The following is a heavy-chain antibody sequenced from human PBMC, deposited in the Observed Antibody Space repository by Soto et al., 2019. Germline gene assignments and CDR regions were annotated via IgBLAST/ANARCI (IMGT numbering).Heavy chain of an antibody. Sequence: GGSLRLSCAASGFTFSSYSMNWVRQAPGKGLEWVSSISSSSSYIYYADSVKGRFTISRDNAKNSLYLQMNSLRAEDTAVYYCARDPTLEYSSSSYWGQGTLVTVSS. D-gene: IGHD6-6*01. J-gene: IGHJ4*02. CDR1: GFTFSSYS. V-gene: IGHV3-21*01. CDR3: ARDPTLEYSSSSY. CDR2: ISSSSSYI.